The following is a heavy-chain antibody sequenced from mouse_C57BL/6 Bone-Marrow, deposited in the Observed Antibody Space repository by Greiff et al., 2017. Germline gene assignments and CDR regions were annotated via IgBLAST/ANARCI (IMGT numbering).Heavy chain of an antibody. Sequence: QVQLQQSGPELVKPGASVKISCKASGYAFSSSWMNWVKQRPGKGFEWIGRIYPGDGDTNYNGKFKGKATLTADKSSSTAYMQLSSLTSEDYAVYFCARPRQLRLSFAYWGKGTLVTVSA. CDR1: GYAFSSSW. CDR2: IYPGDGDT. D-gene: IGHD3-2*02. J-gene: IGHJ3*01. V-gene: IGHV1-82*01. CDR3: ARPRQLRLSFAY.